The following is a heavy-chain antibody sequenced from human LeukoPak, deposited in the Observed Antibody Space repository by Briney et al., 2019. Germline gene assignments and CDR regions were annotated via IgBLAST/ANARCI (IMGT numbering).Heavy chain of an antibody. CDR2: ISSSSYI. CDR3: ARADSTDAFDI. J-gene: IGHJ3*02. D-gene: IGHD5-18*01. Sequence: GGSLRLSCAASGFTFSSYSMNWVRQAPGKGLEWVSSISSSSYIYYADSVKGRFTISRDNAKNSLYLQMNSLRAEDTAVYYCARADSTDAFDIWGQGTMVTVSS. V-gene: IGHV3-21*01. CDR1: GFTFSSYS.